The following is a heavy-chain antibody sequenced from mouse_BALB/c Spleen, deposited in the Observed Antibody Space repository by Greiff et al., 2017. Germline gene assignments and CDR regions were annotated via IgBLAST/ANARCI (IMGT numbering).Heavy chain of an antibody. CDR2: ISSGGSYT. J-gene: IGHJ3*01. CDR1: GFTFSSYA. Sequence: EVQLQESGGGLVKPGGSLKLSCAASGFTFSSYAMSWVRQTPEKRLEWVATISSGGSYTYYPDSVKGRFTISRDNAKNTLYLQMSSLRSEDTAMYYCARGGGNGRDWFAYWGQGTLVTVSA. D-gene: IGHD2-1*01. CDR3: ARGGGNGRDWFAY. V-gene: IGHV5-9-3*01.